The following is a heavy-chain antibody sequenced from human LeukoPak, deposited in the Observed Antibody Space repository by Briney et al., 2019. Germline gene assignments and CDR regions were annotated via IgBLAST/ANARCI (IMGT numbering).Heavy chain of an antibody. D-gene: IGHD1-7*01. CDR3: ARGTELTRTSGHYSFDY. J-gene: IGHJ4*02. CDR1: ADSINTYF. CDR2: ISGSGTA. V-gene: IGHV4-4*07. Sequence: SETLSLTCTVSADSINTYFWTWVRQPAGKGLEWIGRISGSGTAFYNPSLESRVTISLDTANYQLFLRMTSVSAADTAVYYCARGTELTRTSGHYSFDYWGQGTLVSVSS.